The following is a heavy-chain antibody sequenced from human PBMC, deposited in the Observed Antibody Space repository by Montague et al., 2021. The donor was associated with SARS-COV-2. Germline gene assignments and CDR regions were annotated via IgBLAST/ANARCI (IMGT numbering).Heavy chain of an antibody. Sequence: SETLSLTCDVSGXSITGFSWSWVRQPAGKGLEWIGRVTTSGTTNYSPSLRSRVTMSVDTSKNQFSLNLNSVTAADTAMYYCARTPTRPLSLDSWGQGTLVTVSS. CDR3: ARTPTRPLSLDS. J-gene: IGHJ4*02. CDR1: GXSITGFS. D-gene: IGHD6-6*01. V-gene: IGHV4-4*07. CDR2: VTTSGTT.